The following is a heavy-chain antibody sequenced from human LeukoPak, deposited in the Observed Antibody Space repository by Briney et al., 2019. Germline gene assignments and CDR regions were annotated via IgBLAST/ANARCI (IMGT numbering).Heavy chain of an antibody. Sequence: EASVTVSCKASGYTFTGYNMHWVRQAPGQGLEWMGWINANSGGTNYAQKFQGRVTMTRDTSISTAFMELSRLSSDDTAVYYCACASGNYYNGNYFDYWGQGTLVTVSS. CDR1: GYTFTGYN. D-gene: IGHD3-10*01. CDR3: ACASGNYYNGNYFDY. J-gene: IGHJ4*02. V-gene: IGHV1-2*02. CDR2: INANSGGT.